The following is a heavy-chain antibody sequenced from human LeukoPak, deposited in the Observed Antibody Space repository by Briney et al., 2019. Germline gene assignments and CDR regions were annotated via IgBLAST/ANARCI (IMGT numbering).Heavy chain of an antibody. CDR2: INPNSGGT. D-gene: IGHD4-23*01. V-gene: IGHV1-2*02. Sequence: ASVKVSCKASGYTFTGYYMHWVRQAPGQGLEWMGWINPNSGGTNYAQKFQGRATMTRDTSISTAYMELSRLRSDDTAVYYCARASATVGDIDYWGQGTLVTVSS. J-gene: IGHJ4*02. CDR3: ARASATVGDIDY. CDR1: GYTFTGYY.